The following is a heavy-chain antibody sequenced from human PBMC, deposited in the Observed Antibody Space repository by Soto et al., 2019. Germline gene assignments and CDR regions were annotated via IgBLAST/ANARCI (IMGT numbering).Heavy chain of an antibody. J-gene: IGHJ6*02. CDR1: GFTFSSYG. CDR3: ARDRGRYGSGSYFGYYYGMAV. D-gene: IGHD3-10*01. Sequence: PWGSLRLSCAASGFTFSSYGMHWVRQAPGKGLEWVAVIWYDGSNKYYADSVKGRFTISRDNSKNTLYLQMNSLRAEDTAVYYCARDRGRYGSGSYFGYYYGMAVWGQGTTVTVSS. CDR2: IWYDGSNK. V-gene: IGHV3-33*01.